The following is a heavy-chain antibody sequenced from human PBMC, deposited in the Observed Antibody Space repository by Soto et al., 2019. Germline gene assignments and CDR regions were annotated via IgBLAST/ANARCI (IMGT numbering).Heavy chain of an antibody. D-gene: IGHD2-8*02. CDR3: ARDKITGLFDY. CDR2: IYYSGSS. V-gene: IGHV4-59*01. CDR1: GGSISSYY. J-gene: IGHJ4*02. Sequence: PSETLSLTCTVSGGSISSYYWSWIRQPPGKRLEWIGSIYYSGSSNYNPSLKSRVTISVDTSKNQFSLRLTSVTAADTAVYYCARDKITGLFDYWGQGTLVTVSS.